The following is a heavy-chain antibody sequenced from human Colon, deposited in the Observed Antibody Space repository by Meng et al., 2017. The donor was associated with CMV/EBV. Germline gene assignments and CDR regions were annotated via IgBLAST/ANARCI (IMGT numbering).Heavy chain of an antibody. D-gene: IGHD5-24*01. J-gene: IGHJ4*02. CDR1: GCSISDYA. Sequence: CAGSGCSISDYAMDWVRPAPGKGLEWVSVISASGPITFYAESGKGRFTIGRDISRNTVYLQMNSLRDEDTDVYYCAKAPTRRYYFDYWGQGSLVTVSS. CDR3: AKAPTRRYYFDY. CDR2: ISASGPIT. V-gene: IGHV3-23*01.